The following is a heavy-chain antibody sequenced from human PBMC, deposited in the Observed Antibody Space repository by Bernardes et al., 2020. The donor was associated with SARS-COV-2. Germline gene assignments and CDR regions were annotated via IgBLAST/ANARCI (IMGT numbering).Heavy chain of an antibody. CDR2: INSDGSST. D-gene: IGHD3-3*01. Sequence: GSTRLFSAASGFTFSSYWLHWVRQAPGKGLVWVSRINSDGSSTSYADSVKGRFTISRDNAKNTLYLQMNSLRAEDTAVYYCARPHYDFWSGYSGAFDIWGQGTMVTVSS. CDR1: GFTFSSYW. J-gene: IGHJ3*02. V-gene: IGHV3-74*01. CDR3: ARPHYDFWSGYSGAFDI.